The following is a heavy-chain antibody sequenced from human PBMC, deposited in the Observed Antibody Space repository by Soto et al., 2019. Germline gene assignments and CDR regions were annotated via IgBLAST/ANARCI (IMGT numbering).Heavy chain of an antibody. J-gene: IGHJ3*02. CDR3: ARDRGYADAFDI. Sequence: SETLSLTCTVSGGSISSSRYYWGWIRQPPEKGLEWIGYIYYSGSTSYNPSLKSRVTISVDTSKNQFSLRLNSVTAADTAVYFCARDRGYADAFDIWGQGTMVTVSS. V-gene: IGHV4-31*03. CDR1: GGSISSSRYY. CDR2: IYYSGST. D-gene: IGHD5-12*01.